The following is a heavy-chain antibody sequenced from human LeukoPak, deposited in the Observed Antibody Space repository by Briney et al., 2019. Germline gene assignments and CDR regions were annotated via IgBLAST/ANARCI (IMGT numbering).Heavy chain of an antibody. D-gene: IGHD6-6*01. CDR2: ISGSGGST. Sequence: GGSLRLSCAASGFTFSNAWMSWVRQAPGKGLEWVSAISGSGGSTYYADSVKGRFTISRDNSKNTLYLQMNSLRAEDTAVYYCAKAGAARPRYFDYWGQGTLVTVSS. V-gene: IGHV3-23*01. CDR3: AKAGAARPRYFDY. J-gene: IGHJ4*02. CDR1: GFTFSNAW.